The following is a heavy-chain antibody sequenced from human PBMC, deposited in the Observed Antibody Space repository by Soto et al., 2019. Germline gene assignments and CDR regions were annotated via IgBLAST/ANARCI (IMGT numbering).Heavy chain of an antibody. J-gene: IGHJ6*02. V-gene: IGHV1-3*05. Sequence: QVQLVQSGAEEKKPGASVKVSCKASGYTFTSYAMHWVRQAPGQRLEWMGWINDGNGNTKYSQKFQGRVTITRDTSASTAYMELSSLRSEDTAVYYCARDPSYYGMDVGGQGTTVTVSS. CDR2: INDGNGNT. CDR1: GYTFTSYA. CDR3: ARDPSYYGMDV.